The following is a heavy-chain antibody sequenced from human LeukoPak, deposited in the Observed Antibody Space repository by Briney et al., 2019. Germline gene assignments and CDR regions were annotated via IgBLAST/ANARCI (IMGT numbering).Heavy chain of an antibody. Sequence: HPGRSLRLSCAASGFTFSTYTIHWVRQAPGKGLEWVAVISYDGSNKYYADSVKGRFTISRDNSKNTLYLQMNSLRSEDTAVYYCARGSAYSYAFTGRERTKSRLDYWGRGTLVTVSS. CDR3: ARGSAYSYAFTGRERTKSRLDY. D-gene: IGHD5-18*01. V-gene: IGHV3-30*04. CDR1: GFTFSTYT. J-gene: IGHJ4*02. CDR2: ISYDGSNK.